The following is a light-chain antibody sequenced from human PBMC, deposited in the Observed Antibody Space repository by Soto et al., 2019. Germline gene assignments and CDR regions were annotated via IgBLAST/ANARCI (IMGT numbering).Light chain of an antibody. CDR3: QQSYSTLPWT. CDR2: AAS. CDR1: QSISSY. Sequence: DIQMTQSPSSLSASVGDRVTITCRASQSISSYLNWYQQKPGKAPKLLIYAASSLQSGVPSRFSGSGSGTDFTLTIGSLQPEDFATYYCQQSYSTLPWTFGQGTKVEIK. V-gene: IGKV1-39*01. J-gene: IGKJ1*01.